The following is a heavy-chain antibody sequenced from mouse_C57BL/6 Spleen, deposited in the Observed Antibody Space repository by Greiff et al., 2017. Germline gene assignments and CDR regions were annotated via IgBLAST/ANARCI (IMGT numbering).Heavy chain of an antibody. J-gene: IGHJ3*01. CDR1: GFTFTSYW. Sequence: QVQLLQPGAELVMPGASVKLSCKASGFTFTSYWMHWVKQGPGQGLEWVGEIDPSDSYTNYNQKFKGKFTFTVDKSSSTAYMQLSSLTSEDSAVYYCARKEGGGSIAYWGQGTLVTVSA. CDR2: IDPSDSYT. CDR3: ARKEGGGSIAY. V-gene: IGHV1-69*01. D-gene: IGHD1-1*01.